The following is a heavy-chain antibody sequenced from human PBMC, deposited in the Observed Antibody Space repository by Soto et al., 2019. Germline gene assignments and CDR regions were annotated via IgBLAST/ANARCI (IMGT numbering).Heavy chain of an antibody. Sequence: QVQLVQSGAEVKKPGASVKVSCKASGYTFTSYYMHWVRQAPGQGLEWMGIINPSGGSTSYAQKFQGRVTITRDTSTSTVYMELSSLRSEDTAVYYCARDTGFVDYYGSGSSRFDYWGQGTLVTVSS. CDR3: ARDTGFVDYYGSGSSRFDY. J-gene: IGHJ4*02. D-gene: IGHD3-10*01. V-gene: IGHV1-46*03. CDR1: GYTFTSYY. CDR2: INPSGGST.